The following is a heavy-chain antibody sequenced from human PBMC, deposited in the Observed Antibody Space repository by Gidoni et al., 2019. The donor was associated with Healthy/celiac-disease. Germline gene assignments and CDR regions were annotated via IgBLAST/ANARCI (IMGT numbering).Heavy chain of an antibody. J-gene: IGHJ4*02. D-gene: IGHD3-22*01. CDR1: GGSISSYY. CDR2: LYTSGST. CDR3: ARDRGYYYDSSGYYDY. V-gene: IGHV4-4*07. Sequence: QVQLQESGPGLVKPSETRSLTCTVSGGSISSYYWSWLRQPAGKGLEWIGRLYTSGSTNYNPSLKSRVTMSVDTSKNQFSLKLSSVTAADTAVYYCARDRGYYYDSSGYYDYWGQGTLVTVSS.